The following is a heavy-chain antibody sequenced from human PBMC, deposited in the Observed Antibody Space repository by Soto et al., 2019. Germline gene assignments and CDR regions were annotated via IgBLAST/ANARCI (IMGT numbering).Heavy chain of an antibody. CDR3: ARAHLTTVTSVDY. CDR2: IYYSGST. V-gene: IGHV4-31*03. CDR1: GGSISSGGYY. D-gene: IGHD4-17*01. J-gene: IGHJ4*02. Sequence: SETLSLTCTVSGGSISSGGYYWSWIRQHPGKGLEWIGYIYYSGSTYYNPSLKSRVTISVDTSKNQFSLKLSSVTAADTAVYYCARAHLTTVTSVDYWGQGTLVTVS.